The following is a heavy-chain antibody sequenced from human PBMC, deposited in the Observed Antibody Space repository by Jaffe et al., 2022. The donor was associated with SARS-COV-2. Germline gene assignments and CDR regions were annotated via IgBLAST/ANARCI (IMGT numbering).Heavy chain of an antibody. CDR1: GGSISGYL. D-gene: IGHD3-10*01. CDR3: ARDGSGRSAAI. J-gene: IGHJ6*02. V-gene: IGHV4-59*01. CDR2: LHYSGST. Sequence: QVQLQESGPGLVKPAETLSLICSVSGGSISGYLWNWIRQSPGKGLEWIANLHYSGSTNYNPSLKSRVTISVDTSKNQFSLKLTSVTTADTAVYYCARDGSGRSAAIWGQGTTVTVSS.